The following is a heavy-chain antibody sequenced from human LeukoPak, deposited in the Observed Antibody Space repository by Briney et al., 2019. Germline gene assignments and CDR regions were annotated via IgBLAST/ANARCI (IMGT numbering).Heavy chain of an antibody. CDR1: GFTVNSNY. J-gene: IGHJ4*02. D-gene: IGHD5-18*01. V-gene: IGHV3-53*01. CDR3: ARDQYSPDSN. Sequence: GGSLRLSCAGSGFTVNSNYMTWVRQAPGKGLDWVPVIYSGGTTYYADSVKGRFTISRDNSKNTLYLQMNSLRAEDTTVYYCARDQYSPDSNWGQGILVTVSP. CDR2: IYSGGTT.